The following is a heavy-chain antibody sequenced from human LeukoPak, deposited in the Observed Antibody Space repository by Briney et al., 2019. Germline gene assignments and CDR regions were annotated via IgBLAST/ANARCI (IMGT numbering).Heavy chain of an antibody. CDR1: GGSFSGYY. Sequence: SEILSLTCAVYGGSFSGYYWSWIRQPPGKGLEWIGYIYYSGSTNYNPSLKSRVTISVDTSKNQFSLKLSSVTAADTAVYYCAGTGNWFDPWGQGTLVTVSS. CDR3: AGTGNWFDP. V-gene: IGHV4-59*01. J-gene: IGHJ5*02. D-gene: IGHD6-13*01. CDR2: IYYSGST.